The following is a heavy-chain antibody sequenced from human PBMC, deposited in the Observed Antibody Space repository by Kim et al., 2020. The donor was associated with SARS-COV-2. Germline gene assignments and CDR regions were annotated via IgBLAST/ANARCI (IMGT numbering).Heavy chain of an antibody. J-gene: IGHJ4*02. CDR2: INAATGKT. V-gene: IGHV1-3*01. Sequence: ASVKVSCKASGYTFTNYAIHWVRQAPGQRLEWMGWINAATGKTKYSQNFQDRITIARDTSATTDYMELSSLTSQDTAVYYCARAECDGYYHIDYWGQGSLLT. CDR1: GYTFTNYA. CDR3: ARAECDGYYHIDY. D-gene: IGHD1-26*01.